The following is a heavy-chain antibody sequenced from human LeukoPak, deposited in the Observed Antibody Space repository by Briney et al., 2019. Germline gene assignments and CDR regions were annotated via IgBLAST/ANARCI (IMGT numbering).Heavy chain of an antibody. V-gene: IGHV4-59*01. CDR3: ARDPYCSGGSCYPGWFDY. D-gene: IGHD2-15*01. J-gene: IGHJ4*02. CDR2: IYYSGST. CDR1: GVSISSYY. Sequence: SETLSLTCTVSGVSISSYYWSWIRQPPGKGLEWIGYIYYSGSTNYNPSLKSRVTISVDTSKNQFSLKLSSVTAADTAVYYCARDPYCSGGSCYPGWFDYWGQGTLVTVSS.